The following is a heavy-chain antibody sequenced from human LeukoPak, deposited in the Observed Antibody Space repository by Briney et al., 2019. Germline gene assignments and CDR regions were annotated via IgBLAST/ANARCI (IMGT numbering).Heavy chain of an antibody. D-gene: IGHD1-26*01. V-gene: IGHV3-23*01. Sequence: SGGSLRLSCGASGFTFRNHAMSWVRQAPGKGLEWVSAISGSGGGTFYADSVKGRFTISRDNSKNTLFLEMKSLRAEDTAVYHCAKHYYQLLNYMDVWGKGTTVTVSS. CDR3: AKHYYQLLNYMDV. CDR2: ISGSGGGT. CDR1: GFTFRNHA. J-gene: IGHJ6*03.